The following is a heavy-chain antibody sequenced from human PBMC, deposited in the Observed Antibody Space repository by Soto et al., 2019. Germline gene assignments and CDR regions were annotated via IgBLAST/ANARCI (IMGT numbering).Heavy chain of an antibody. Sequence: SVKVSCKASGFTLTSSAMQWVRQARGQRLEWIGWIVVGSGNTNYAQKFQERVTITRDMSTSTAYMELSSLRSEDTAVYYCAAVPIGYSYGYPTGYYYMDVWGKGTTVTVSS. J-gene: IGHJ6*03. CDR3: AAVPIGYSYGYPTGYYYMDV. V-gene: IGHV1-58*02. D-gene: IGHD5-18*01. CDR2: IVVGSGNT. CDR1: GFTLTSSA.